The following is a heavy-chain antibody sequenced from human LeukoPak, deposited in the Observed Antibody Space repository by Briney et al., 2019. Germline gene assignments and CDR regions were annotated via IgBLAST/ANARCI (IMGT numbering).Heavy chain of an antibody. D-gene: IGHD3-16*01. J-gene: IGHJ4*02. CDR2: INPNSGGT. CDR3: ARGPSRSSLSPIK. CDR1: GYTFTGYY. Sequence: ASVKVSCKASGYTFTGYYMHWVRQAPGQGLEWMGWINPNSGGTNYAQKFQGRVTMTRDTSISTAYMELSRLRSDDTAVYYCARGPSRSSLSPIKWGQGTLVTVSS. V-gene: IGHV1-2*02.